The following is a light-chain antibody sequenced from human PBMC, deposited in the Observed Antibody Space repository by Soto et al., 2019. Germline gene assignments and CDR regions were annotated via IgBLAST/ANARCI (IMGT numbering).Light chain of an antibody. V-gene: IGKV3-20*01. CDR2: GAS. Sequence: EIVLAQSPGTLSLSPGERATLSCRASQSVSSSYLAWYQHKPGQAPRLLIYGASTRATGIPARFSGGGSGTDFTLTISRLEPEDFAVYYCQQYGSSGTFGQGTKVDIK. J-gene: IGKJ1*01. CDR3: QQYGSSGT. CDR1: QSVSSSY.